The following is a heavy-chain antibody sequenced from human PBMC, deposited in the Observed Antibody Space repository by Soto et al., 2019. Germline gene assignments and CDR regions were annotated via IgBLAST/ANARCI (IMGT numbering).Heavy chain of an antibody. CDR1: GGSISSGGYY. J-gene: IGHJ6*02. Sequence: QVQLQESGPGLVKPSQTLSLTCTVSGGSISSGGYYWSWIRQHPGKGLEWIGYVYYGGSTYYNPSLKSRVTISVETSKNQFSLKLSSVTAADTAVYYCARDSIPGSYGMDVWGQGTKVTVS. CDR3: ARDSIPGSYGMDV. CDR2: VYYGGST. D-gene: IGHD3-3*02. V-gene: IGHV4-31*03.